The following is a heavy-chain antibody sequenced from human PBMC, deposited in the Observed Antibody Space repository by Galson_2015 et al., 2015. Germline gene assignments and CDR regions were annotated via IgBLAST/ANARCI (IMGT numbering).Heavy chain of an antibody. D-gene: IGHD3-22*01. CDR2: ISAYNGNT. CDR1: GYTFTNYG. V-gene: IGHV1-18*01. Sequence: SVKVSCKASGYTFTNYGISWVRQAPGQGLEWMGWISAYNGNTDYAQKLQGRVTMTTDTSTTTAYMELRILRSDDTAVYYCARVPPNYYDSSGYYIFDYWGQGTLVAVSS. CDR3: ARVPPNYYDSSGYYIFDY. J-gene: IGHJ4*02.